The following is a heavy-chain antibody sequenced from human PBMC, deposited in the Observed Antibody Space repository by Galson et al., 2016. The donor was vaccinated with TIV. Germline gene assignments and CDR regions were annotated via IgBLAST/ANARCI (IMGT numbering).Heavy chain of an antibody. Sequence: SVKVSSKASGYTFTGYYMHWVRQAPGQGLEWMGWINPNSGGTNYAQKFQGRVAMTRDTSISTAYMELSSLISDDTAMYFCARAPTLIVATIYWYFDLWGRGTLVTVSS. D-gene: IGHD5-12*01. CDR1: GYTFTGYY. J-gene: IGHJ2*01. V-gene: IGHV1-2*02. CDR2: INPNSGGT. CDR3: ARAPTLIVATIYWYFDL.